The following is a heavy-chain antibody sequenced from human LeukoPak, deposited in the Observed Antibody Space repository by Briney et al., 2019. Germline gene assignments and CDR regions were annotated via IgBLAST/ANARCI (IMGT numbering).Heavy chain of an antibody. J-gene: IGHJ5*02. CDR1: GFTFTSSA. CDR3: AAEDFAAVRFDP. D-gene: IGHD6-13*01. V-gene: IGHV1-58*02. CDR2: IVVGSGNT. Sequence: GTSVKVSCKASGFTFTSSAMQWVRQARGQRLEWIGWIVVGSGNTNYAQKFQERVTITRDMSTSTAYMELSSLRSEDTAVYYCAAEDFAAVRFDPWGQGTLVTASS.